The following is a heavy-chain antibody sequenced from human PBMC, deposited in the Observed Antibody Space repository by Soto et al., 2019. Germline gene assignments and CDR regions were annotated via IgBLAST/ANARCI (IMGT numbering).Heavy chain of an antibody. D-gene: IGHD3-22*01. J-gene: IGHJ4*02. CDR2: IIPIFGTA. Sequence: QVQLVQSGAEVKKPGSSVKVSCKASGGTFSSYAISWVRQAPGQGIEWMGGIIPIFGTANYAQKFQGRVTITADESTSTAYMELSRLRSEDTAVYYCARPTGSYYDSSGYYFGYWGQGTLVTVSS. CDR1: GGTFSSYA. V-gene: IGHV1-69*01. CDR3: ARPTGSYYDSSGYYFGY.